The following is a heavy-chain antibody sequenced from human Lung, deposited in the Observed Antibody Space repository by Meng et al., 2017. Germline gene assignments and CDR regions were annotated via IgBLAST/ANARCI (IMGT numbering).Heavy chain of an antibody. D-gene: IGHD3-10*01. CDR2: VGAHDGDT. CDR1: DYTFTGYG. V-gene: IGHV1-18*01. J-gene: IGHJ4*02. Sequence: QVQPVQSGPEVKKPGASVKVSCKASDYTFTGYGVSWGRQAPGKGLGWRAWVGAHDGDTSHAPKFQGRVTVSADRPTATAYMELRSLRSDDTAVYYCARGTPGRSYSDYWGQGTLVTVSS. CDR3: ARGTPGRSYSDY.